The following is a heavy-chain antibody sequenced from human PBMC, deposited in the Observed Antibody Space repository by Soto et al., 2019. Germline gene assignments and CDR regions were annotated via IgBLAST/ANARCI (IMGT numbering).Heavy chain of an antibody. J-gene: IGHJ6*02. Sequence: EVQLVESGGGLVKPGGSLRLSCAASGFTFSSYSMNWVRQAPGKGLEWVSSISSSSSYIYYADSVKGRFTISRDNAKNSLYLQMNSLRAEDTAVYYCARVISDGVGDTFSDVMDVWGQGTTVTVSS. D-gene: IGHD1-26*01. CDR1: GFTFSSYS. CDR2: ISSSSSYI. CDR3: ARVISDGVGDTFSDVMDV. V-gene: IGHV3-21*01.